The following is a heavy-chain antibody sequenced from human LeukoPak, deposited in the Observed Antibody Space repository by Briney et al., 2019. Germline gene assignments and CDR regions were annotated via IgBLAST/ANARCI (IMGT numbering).Heavy chain of an antibody. CDR2: ISSSSSYI. J-gene: IGHJ4*02. Sequence: GGSLRLSCAASGFTFSSCSMSWVRQAPGKGLEWVSSISSSSSYIYYADSVKGRFTISRDNAKNSLYLQMNSLRAEDTAVYYCARYDFWSGYYSVYGSYFDYWGQGTLVTVSS. CDR1: GFTFSSCS. CDR3: ARYDFWSGYYSVYGSYFDY. V-gene: IGHV3-21*01. D-gene: IGHD3-3*01.